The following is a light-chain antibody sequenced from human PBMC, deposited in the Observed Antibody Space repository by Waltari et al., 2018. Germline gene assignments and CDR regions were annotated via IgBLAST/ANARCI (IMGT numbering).Light chain of an antibody. Sequence: SYDLTQPLSVSVALGQTARITCGGHSVGGKNVHWYQQKPGQAPRLVIYRDKNRPSRIPERFSGSNSENTATLTITGAQGADEADYYCQVWDSSTAVFGGGTQLTVL. CDR2: RDK. V-gene: IGLV3-9*01. CDR1: SVGGKN. J-gene: IGLJ7*01. CDR3: QVWDSSTAV.